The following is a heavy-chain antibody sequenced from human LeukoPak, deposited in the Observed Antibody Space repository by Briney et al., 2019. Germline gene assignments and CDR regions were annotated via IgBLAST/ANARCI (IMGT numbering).Heavy chain of an antibody. Sequence: GGSLRLSCAASGFTFSSYGMHWVRQAPGKGLEYVSAISSHGGSTYYANSVKGRFTISRDNSKNTLYLQMDSLRAEDMAVYYCARDGSTTTVTYDYWGQGTLVTVSS. CDR1: GFTFSSYG. V-gene: IGHV3-64*01. CDR3: ARDGSTTTVTYDY. CDR2: ISSHGGST. D-gene: IGHD4-17*01. J-gene: IGHJ4*02.